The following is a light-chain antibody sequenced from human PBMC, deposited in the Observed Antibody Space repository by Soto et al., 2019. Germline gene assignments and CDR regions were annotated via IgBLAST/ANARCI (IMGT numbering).Light chain of an antibody. CDR2: GAS. J-gene: IGKJ1*01. CDR3: HQYVGSKT. Sequence: ETVLTQSPGTLSLSPGERATLSCRASQSVRNNFLAWYQQKPGQAPRLLIYGASSRATGIPDRFSGSGSGTDFTLTISRLEPEDFAVYYCHQYVGSKTF. CDR1: QSVRNNF. V-gene: IGKV3-20*01.